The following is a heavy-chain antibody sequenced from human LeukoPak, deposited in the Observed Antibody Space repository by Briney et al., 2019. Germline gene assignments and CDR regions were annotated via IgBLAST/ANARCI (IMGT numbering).Heavy chain of an antibody. CDR1: GFTFSNYG. CDR2: LSGSDDST. V-gene: IGHV3-23*01. D-gene: IGHD5-24*01. Sequence: GGSLRLSCAASGFTFSNYGMSWVRQAPGKGLEWVSALSGSDDSTYYADSVKGRFTISRDSSKNTLYLQMTSLTVEDTALYYCAKGGRDGYSGNYYYMDVWGKGTTVTVSS. J-gene: IGHJ6*03. CDR3: AKGGRDGYSGNYYYMDV.